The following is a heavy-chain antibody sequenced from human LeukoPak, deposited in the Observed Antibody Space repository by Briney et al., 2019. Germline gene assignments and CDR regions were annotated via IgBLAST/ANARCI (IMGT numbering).Heavy chain of an antibody. D-gene: IGHD2/OR15-2a*01. V-gene: IGHV3-21*01. CDR3: ARVSVGQGGDHILFYMDV. CDR2: MTSSSTYI. Sequence: PGGSLRLACAASGFDFSGYSMTWVRQAPGKGLEWVASMTSSSTYIDYADSVKGRFTLSRDNAENSPYLQMHSLRVDDMAVYYCARVSVGQGGDHILFYMDVWGKGTTVTVSS. CDR1: GFDFSGYS. J-gene: IGHJ6*03.